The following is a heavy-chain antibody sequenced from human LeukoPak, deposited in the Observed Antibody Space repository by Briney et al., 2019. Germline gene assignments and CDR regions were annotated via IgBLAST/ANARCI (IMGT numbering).Heavy chain of an antibody. CDR3: ARGGAAAGIAYDY. V-gene: IGHV1-69*05. D-gene: IGHD6-13*01. CDR2: IIPIFGTA. J-gene: IGHJ4*02. Sequence: PVKVSCKASGGTFSSYAISWVRQAPGQGLEWMGGIIPIFGTANYAQKFQGRVTITTDESTSTAYMELSSLRSEDTAVYYCARGGAAAGIAYDYWGQGTLVTVSS. CDR1: GGTFSSYA.